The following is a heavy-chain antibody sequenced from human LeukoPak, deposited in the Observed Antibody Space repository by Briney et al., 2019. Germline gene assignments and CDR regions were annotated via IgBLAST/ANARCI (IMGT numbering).Heavy chain of an antibody. Sequence: PSETLSLTCTVSGGSISSSSYYWGWIRHPPGKGLEWIGCIYYSGSTYYNPSLKSRVTISVDTSKNQFSLKLSSVTAADTAVYYCARRGVGATTANWFDPWGQGTLVTVSS. J-gene: IGHJ5*02. CDR3: ARRGVGATTANWFDP. D-gene: IGHD1-26*01. CDR2: IYYSGST. CDR1: GGSISSSSYY. V-gene: IGHV4-39*01.